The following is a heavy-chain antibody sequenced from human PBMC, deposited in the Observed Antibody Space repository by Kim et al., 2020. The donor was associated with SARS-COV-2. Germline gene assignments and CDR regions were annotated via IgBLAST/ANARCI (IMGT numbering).Heavy chain of an antibody. J-gene: IGHJ3*02. Sequence: SETLSLTCAVYGGSFSGYYWSWIRQPPGKGLEWIGEINHSGSTNYNPSLKSRVTISVDTSKNHFSLKLSSVTAADTAVYYCAREKRLVVTRRRSSFDIWGQGTMVTVSS. V-gene: IGHV4-34*01. CDR2: INHSGST. D-gene: IGHD2-21*02. CDR3: AREKRLVVTRRRSSFDI. CDR1: GGSFSGYY.